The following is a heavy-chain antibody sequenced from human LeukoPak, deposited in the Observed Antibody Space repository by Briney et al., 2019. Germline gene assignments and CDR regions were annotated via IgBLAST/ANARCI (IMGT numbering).Heavy chain of an antibody. CDR2: IYYSGST. D-gene: IGHD3-10*01. Sequence: PETLSLTCTVSGGSISSSSYYWGWIRQPPGKGLEWIGSIYYSGSTYYNPSLKSRVTISVDTSKNQFSLKLSSVTAADTAVYYCARQCRYYGSGSYYKGVDYWGQGTLVTVSS. CDR1: GGSISSSSYY. CDR3: ARQCRYYGSGSYYKGVDY. V-gene: IGHV4-39*01. J-gene: IGHJ4*02.